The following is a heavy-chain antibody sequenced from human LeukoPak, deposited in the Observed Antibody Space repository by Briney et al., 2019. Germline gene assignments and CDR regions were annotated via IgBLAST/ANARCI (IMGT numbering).Heavy chain of an antibody. CDR3: ARTLGDYGSGSYYY. CDR1: GGSISSSSYY. V-gene: IGHV4-39*07. D-gene: IGHD3-10*01. CDR2: IYYSGST. J-gene: IGHJ4*02. Sequence: SEALSLTCTVSGGSISSSSYYWGWIRQPPGKGLEWIGSIYYSGSTYYNPSLKSRVTISVDTSKNQFSLKLSSVTAADTAVYYCARTLGDYGSGSYYYWGQGTLVTVSS.